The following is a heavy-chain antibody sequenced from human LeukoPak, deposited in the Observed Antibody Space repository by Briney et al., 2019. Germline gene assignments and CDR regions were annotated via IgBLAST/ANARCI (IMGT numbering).Heavy chain of an antibody. V-gene: IGHV1-8*03. D-gene: IGHD6-13*01. CDR3: ARGRRAAPVRFDY. CDR2: MNPNSGNT. J-gene: IGHJ4*02. CDR1: GYTFTSYD. Sequence: ASVKVSCKASGYTFTSYDINWVRQATGQGLEWMGWMNPNSGNTGYAQKFQGRVTVTRNTSISTAYMELSSLRSEDTAVYYCARGRRAAPVRFDYWGQGTLVTVSS.